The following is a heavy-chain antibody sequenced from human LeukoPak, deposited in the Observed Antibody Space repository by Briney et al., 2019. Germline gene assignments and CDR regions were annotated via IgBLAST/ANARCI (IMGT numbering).Heavy chain of an antibody. CDR1: GGSISSCY. D-gene: IGHD3-22*01. V-gene: IGHV4-59*01. Sequence: SETLSLTCTVSGGSISSCYWSWIRQPPGKGLEWIGYIYYSGSTNYNPSLKSRVTISVDTSKNQFSLKLSSVTAADTAVYYCARDYYDSSGYYYFDYWGQGTLVTVSS. CDR3: ARDYYDSSGYYYFDY. J-gene: IGHJ4*02. CDR2: IYYSGST.